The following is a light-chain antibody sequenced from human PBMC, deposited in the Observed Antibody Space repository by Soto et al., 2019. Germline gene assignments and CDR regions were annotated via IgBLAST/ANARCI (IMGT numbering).Light chain of an antibody. CDR2: EDS. Sequence: NFMLTQPHSVSESPGKTVTISCTRSSGSIASNYVQWYQQRPGSAPTAVIYEDSQRPSGVPDRFSGSIDSSSNSASLTISSLQTEDEADYFCQSFDINNVVLGGGTQLTVL. V-gene: IGLV6-57*04. CDR1: SGSIASNY. J-gene: IGLJ2*01. CDR3: QSFDINNVV.